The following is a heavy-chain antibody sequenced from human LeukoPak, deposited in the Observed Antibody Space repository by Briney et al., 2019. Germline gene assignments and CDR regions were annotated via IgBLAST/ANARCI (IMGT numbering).Heavy chain of an antibody. D-gene: IGHD3-22*01. J-gene: IGHJ3*02. Sequence: GGALRLSCAASGVTFSSYSMNWVRQAPGKGLEWVSYISSSSSDIYYAHSGKGRFTNSRDHANNSLYLQMNGLRAEDTAVYYGARDEGITRIGGGNAFDIWGQGTMVTVSS. CDR1: GVTFSSYS. CDR2: ISSSSSDI. V-gene: IGHV3-21*06. CDR3: ARDEGITRIGGGNAFDI.